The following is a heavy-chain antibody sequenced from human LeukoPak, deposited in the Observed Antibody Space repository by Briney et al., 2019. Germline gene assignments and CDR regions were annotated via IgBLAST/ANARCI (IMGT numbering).Heavy chain of an antibody. V-gene: IGHV4-4*02. CDR3: STRDQSRTDVVPPDY. CDR1: GVSISSCNW. J-gene: IGHJ4*02. D-gene: IGHD5/OR15-5a*01. Sequence: SETLSLTCAVSGVSISSCNWWTWVRQPPGKGQEWIGEISHCGDTKYSPSLRTRVTISIDRSKNHLSLNLNSVTAADTAVYYCSTRDQSRTDVVPPDYWGQGTLVTVSS. CDR2: ISHCGDT.